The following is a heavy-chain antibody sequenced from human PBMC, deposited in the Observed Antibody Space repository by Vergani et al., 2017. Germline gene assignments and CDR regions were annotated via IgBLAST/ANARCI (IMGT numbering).Heavy chain of an antibody. J-gene: IGHJ6*02. CDR1: GGTFSSYA. CDR2: FILILGIA. V-gene: IGHV1-69*04. Sequence: QVQLVQPGAEVKKPGSSVKVPCKASGGTFSSYAISWVRQAPGQGLEWLGRFILILGIANYAQKFKGRVTITADKPTSTAYMELSSLRSEDTAVYYCARDHCSSTSCPPGYYYYGMDVWGQGTTVTVSS. CDR3: ARDHCSSTSCPPGYYYYGMDV. D-gene: IGHD2-2*01.